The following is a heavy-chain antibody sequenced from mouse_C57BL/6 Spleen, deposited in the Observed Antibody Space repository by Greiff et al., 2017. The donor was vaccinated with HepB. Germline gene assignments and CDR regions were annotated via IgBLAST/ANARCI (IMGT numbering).Heavy chain of an antibody. CDR3: VRHPDGYYEYFDV. Sequence: EADGGLVQPKGSLKLSCAASGFSFNTYAMNWVRQAPGKGLEWVARIRSKSNNYATYYADSVKDRFTISRDDSESMLYLQMNNLKTEDTAMYYCVRHPDGYYEYFDVWGTGTTVTVSS. J-gene: IGHJ1*03. D-gene: IGHD2-3*01. CDR2: IRSKSNNYAT. CDR1: GFSFNTYA. V-gene: IGHV10-1*01.